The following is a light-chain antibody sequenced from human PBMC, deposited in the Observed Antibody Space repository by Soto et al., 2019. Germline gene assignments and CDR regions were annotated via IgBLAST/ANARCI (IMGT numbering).Light chain of an antibody. J-gene: IGLJ1*01. CDR3: GAWDSGLSGYV. CDR1: SSNIGNNY. Sequence: QAVLTQPPSVSAAPGQKVTISCSGSSSNIGNNYVSWYQQLPGTAPKLLIYENDKRPSGIPDRFSGSKSGTSASLGITGLQTGDEADYFCGAWDSGLSGYVFATGTKVTVL. CDR2: END. V-gene: IGLV1-51*02.